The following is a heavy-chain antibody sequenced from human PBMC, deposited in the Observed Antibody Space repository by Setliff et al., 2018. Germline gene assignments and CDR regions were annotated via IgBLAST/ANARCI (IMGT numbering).Heavy chain of an antibody. Sequence: GGSLRLSCAASGFNFSSYAFNWVRQAPGKGLEWVSSISSRSTYIYYADSLKGRFTISRDNAKNSLYPQMNSLRAEDTAVYYCARFACSGGSCYLSSSDYWGQGTLVTVSS. CDR2: ISSRSTYI. CDR1: GFNFSSYA. CDR3: ARFACSGGSCYLSSSDY. V-gene: IGHV3-21*01. D-gene: IGHD2-15*01. J-gene: IGHJ4*02.